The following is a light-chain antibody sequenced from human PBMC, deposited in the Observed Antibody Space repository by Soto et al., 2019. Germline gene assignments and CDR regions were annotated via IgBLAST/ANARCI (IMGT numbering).Light chain of an antibody. J-gene: IGKJ4*01. CDR1: QSVRSN. Sequence: EIVLTQSPGTLSLSPGERATLSCRASQSVRSNFLAWYQQKPGQAPRLLIYGASNRATGIPARFSGSGSGTEFTLTISSLQSEDFAVYYCQQYDNWPLTFGGGTKVDI. V-gene: IGKV3D-15*01. CDR2: GAS. CDR3: QQYDNWPLT.